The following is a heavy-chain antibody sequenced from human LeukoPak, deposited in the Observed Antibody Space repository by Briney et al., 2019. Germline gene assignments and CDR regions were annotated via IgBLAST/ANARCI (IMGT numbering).Heavy chain of an antibody. CDR1: GYTFTVYY. J-gene: IGHJ4*02. V-gene: IGHV1-2*02. Sequence: GASVRVSCKASGYTFTVYYMHWVRQAPGQGLGWMGWINPNSGGTNYAQKFQGRVTMTRDTSISTAYMELSRLRSDDTAVYYCARPYSGSYSYYFDYWGQGTLVTVSS. CDR3: ARPYSGSYSYYFDY. D-gene: IGHD1-26*01. CDR2: INPNSGGT.